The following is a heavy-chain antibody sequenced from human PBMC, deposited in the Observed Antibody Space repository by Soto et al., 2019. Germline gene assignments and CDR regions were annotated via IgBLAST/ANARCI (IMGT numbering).Heavy chain of an antibody. D-gene: IGHD6-13*01. J-gene: IGHJ6*02. V-gene: IGHV4-34*01. CDR3: ARGPRGIAEARPEYYYGMDV. CDR2: INHSGST. CDR1: GGSFSGYY. Sequence: QVHVQQWGAGLLKPSETLSLTCAVYGGSFSGYYWSWIRQPPGKGLEWIGEINHSGSTNYNPPLKSRVTISVDTSKNQFSLKLSSVTAADTAVYYCARGPRGIAEARPEYYYGMDVWGQGTTVTVSS.